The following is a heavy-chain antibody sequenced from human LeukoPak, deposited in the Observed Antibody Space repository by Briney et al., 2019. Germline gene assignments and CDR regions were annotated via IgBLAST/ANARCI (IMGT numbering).Heavy chain of an antibody. D-gene: IGHD2-15*01. V-gene: IGHV4-59*01. CDR1: GGSISSYY. CDR2: IYYSGST. Sequence: KPSETLSLTCTVSGGSISSYYWSWIRQPPGKGLEWIGYIYYSGSTNYNPSLKSRVTISVDTSKNQFSLKLSSVTAADTAVYYCARDLLPLDYWGQGTLVTVSS. J-gene: IGHJ4*02. CDR3: ARDLLPLDY.